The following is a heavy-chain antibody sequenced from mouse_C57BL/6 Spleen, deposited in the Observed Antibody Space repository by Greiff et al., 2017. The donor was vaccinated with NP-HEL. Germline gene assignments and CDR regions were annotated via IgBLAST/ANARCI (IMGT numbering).Heavy chain of an antibody. CDR2: INYDGSST. Sequence: EVMLVESEGGLVQPGSSMKLSCTASGFTFSDYYMAWVRQVPEKGLEWVANINYDGSSTYYLDSLKSRFIISRDNAKNILYLQMSSLKSEDTATYYCARVTTVVGFDYWGQGTTLTVSS. CDR3: ARVTTVVGFDY. CDR1: GFTFSDYY. J-gene: IGHJ2*01. V-gene: IGHV5-16*01. D-gene: IGHD1-1*01.